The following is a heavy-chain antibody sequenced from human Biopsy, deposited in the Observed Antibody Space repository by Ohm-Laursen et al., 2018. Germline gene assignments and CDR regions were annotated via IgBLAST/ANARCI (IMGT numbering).Heavy chain of an antibody. V-gene: IGHV4-4*07. J-gene: IGHJ4*02. CDR1: DGSINDYF. CDR2: VFRNEAT. CDR3: TNSLGGAY. D-gene: IGHD3-10*01. Sequence: SDTLSLTCNVSDGSINDYFWSWVRQPAGKGLEWIGRVFRNEATNYNPSLKGRVTMSIDRSKSQFSPTLRSVTAADTAVYYCTNSLGGAYWGPGILVTVSS.